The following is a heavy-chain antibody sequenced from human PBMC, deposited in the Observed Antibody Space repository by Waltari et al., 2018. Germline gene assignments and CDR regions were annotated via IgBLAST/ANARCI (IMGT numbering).Heavy chain of an antibody. J-gene: IGHJ4*02. V-gene: IGHV4-59*01. CDR2: IYYSGST. D-gene: IGHD6-13*01. CDR3: ARGLSESIAAAGTVFDY. Sequence: QVQLQESGPGLVKPSETLSLTCTVSGGSIRSYYWSWIRQPPGKGLEWIGYIYYSGSTNYNPSLKSRVTISVDTSKNQFSLKLSSVTAADTAVYYCARGLSESIAAAGTVFDYWGQGTLVTVSS. CDR1: GGSIRSYY.